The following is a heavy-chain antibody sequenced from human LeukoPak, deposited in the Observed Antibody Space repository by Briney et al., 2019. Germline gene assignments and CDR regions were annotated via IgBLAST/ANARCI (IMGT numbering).Heavy chain of an antibody. J-gene: IGHJ4*02. Sequence: SETLSLTCSVSGGSMRSSYWNWIRQSPVKGLEWLGYIYYSGSSKYNPSLNSRVTISIDTTKNQFSLTLASVTPADTAVYYCARGDFDSSGGNYYDFWGQGTLVAVSS. CDR3: ARGDFDSSGGNYYDF. V-gene: IGHV4-59*01. CDR2: IYYSGSS. CDR1: GGSMRSSY. D-gene: IGHD3-9*01.